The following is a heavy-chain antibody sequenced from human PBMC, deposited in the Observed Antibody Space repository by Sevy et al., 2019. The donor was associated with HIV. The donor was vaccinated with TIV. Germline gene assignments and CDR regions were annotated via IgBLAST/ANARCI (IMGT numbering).Heavy chain of an antibody. CDR3: AAEGGHVNIFGVVPRDAMDV. J-gene: IGHJ6*02. Sequence: GGSLRLSCAASGFTFSPYSMNWVRQAPGKGLEWVSSISSSSSYIYYADSVKGRFIISRDNAKNSLYLQMNSLRAEDTAVYYWAAEGGHVNIFGVVPRDAMDVWGQGTTVTVSS. CDR1: GFTFSPYS. CDR2: ISSSSSYI. D-gene: IGHD3-3*02. V-gene: IGHV3-21*01.